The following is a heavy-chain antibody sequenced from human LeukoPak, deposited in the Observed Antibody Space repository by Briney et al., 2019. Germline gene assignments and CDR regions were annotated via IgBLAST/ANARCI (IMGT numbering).Heavy chain of an antibody. Sequence: KESGPTLVKPTQTLTLTCTSSGFSLRTSGVGVGWIRQPPGKALGWLALIYWNDDKRYSPSLKSRLTITKDTSKNQVVLTMTNMDPVDTATYYCAHSRIAVAGFPYYFDYWGQGTLVTVSS. V-gene: IGHV2-5*01. CDR2: IYWNDDK. D-gene: IGHD6-19*01. CDR3: AHSRIAVAGFPYYFDY. J-gene: IGHJ4*02. CDR1: GFSLRTSGVG.